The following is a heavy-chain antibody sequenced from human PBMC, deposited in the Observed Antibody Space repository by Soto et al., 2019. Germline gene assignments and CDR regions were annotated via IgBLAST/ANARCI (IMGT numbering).Heavy chain of an antibody. CDR2: ISCDGSNK. J-gene: IGHJ4*02. CDR3: APWFGACDY. D-gene: IGHD3-10*01. Sequence: QVQLVESGGGVVQPGSSLRLSCAASGFTFSGYGMHWVRQAPGKGLEWVAVISCDGSNKYYADSVKGRFTISRDNSKNTLYLQINSVSAEDMAVYSCAPWFGACDYWAQGPLVTVSS. V-gene: IGHV3-30*03. CDR1: GFTFSGYG.